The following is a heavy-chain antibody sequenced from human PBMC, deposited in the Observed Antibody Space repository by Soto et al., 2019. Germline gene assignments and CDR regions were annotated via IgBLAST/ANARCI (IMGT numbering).Heavy chain of an antibody. CDR2: VYSSGST. CDR1: GGSIRNYY. D-gene: IGHD5-18*01. Sequence: PSETLSLTCTVSGGSIRNYYWSWIRQPPGKGLEWIGYVYSSGSTHYNPSLQSRVTISADTSKNQVSLKVNSVTAADTAVYYCARDHPHSYGVYYFDYWGQGTPVTVSS. J-gene: IGHJ4*02. V-gene: IGHV4-59*01. CDR3: ARDHPHSYGVYYFDY.